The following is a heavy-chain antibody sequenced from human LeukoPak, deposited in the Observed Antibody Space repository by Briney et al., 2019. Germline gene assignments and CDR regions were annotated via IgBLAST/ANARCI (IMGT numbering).Heavy chain of an antibody. Sequence: PSQTLSLTCTVSGGSISSGGYYWSWIRQPPGKGLEWIGYIYHSGSTYYNPSLKSRVTISVDRSKNQFSLKLSSVTAADTAVYYCARVCPTPFPYFDYWGQGTLVTVSS. J-gene: IGHJ4*02. CDR1: GGSISSGGYY. D-gene: IGHD2/OR15-2a*01. V-gene: IGHV4-30-2*01. CDR3: ARVCPTPFPYFDY. CDR2: IYHSGST.